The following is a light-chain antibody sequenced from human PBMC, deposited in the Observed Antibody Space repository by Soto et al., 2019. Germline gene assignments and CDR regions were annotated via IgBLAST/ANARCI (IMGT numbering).Light chain of an antibody. CDR2: SAS. Sequence: DIVLTQSPGTLSLSPGERATISCRASQTVSSSCLAWYQQKPGQAPRLLIYSASSRATGIPDRFSGSGSGTDFSLTISRLEPEDFAVYYCQQYGVSPRTFGQGTKVDIK. CDR3: QQYGVSPRT. CDR1: QTVSSSC. J-gene: IGKJ1*01. V-gene: IGKV3-20*01.